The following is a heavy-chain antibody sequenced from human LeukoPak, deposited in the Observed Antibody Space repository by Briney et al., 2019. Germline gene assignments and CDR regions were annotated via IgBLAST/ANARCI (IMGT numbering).Heavy chain of an antibody. CDR3: VSVTTVVEDYYYMDV. CDR1: GFTFSSYE. Sequence: PGGSLRLSCAASGFTFSSYEMNWVRQAPGKGLEWVSYISSSGSTIYYADSVKGRFTISRDNAKNSLYLQMNSLRAEDTAFYYCVSVTTVVEDYYYMDVWGKGTTVTVSS. CDR2: ISSSGSTI. D-gene: IGHD4-23*01. V-gene: IGHV3-48*03. J-gene: IGHJ6*03.